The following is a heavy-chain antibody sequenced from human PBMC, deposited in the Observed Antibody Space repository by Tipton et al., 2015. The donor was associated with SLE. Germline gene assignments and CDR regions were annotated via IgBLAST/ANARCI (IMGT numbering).Heavy chain of an antibody. CDR2: IYHSGST. J-gene: IGHJ4*02. Sequence: TLSLTCVVSGYSITSDNYWDWIRQPPGKGLEWIGSIYHSGSTYYNPSLTSRVTISVDTSKNQFSLKLSSVTAADTAVYYCASSGGFREFWGQGTLVTVSS. D-gene: IGHD3-10*01. CDR3: ASSGGFREF. CDR1: GYSITSDNY. V-gene: IGHV4-38-2*01.